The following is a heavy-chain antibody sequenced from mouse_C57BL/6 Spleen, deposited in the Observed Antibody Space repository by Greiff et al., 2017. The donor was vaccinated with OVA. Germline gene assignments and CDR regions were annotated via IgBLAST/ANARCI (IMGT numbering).Heavy chain of an antibody. V-gene: IGHV1-4*01. CDR1: GYTFSSYT. Sequence: VQLQQSGAELARPGASVKMSCKASGYTFSSYTMHWVQQRPGQGLEWIGYINPSSGYTKYNQKFKDKATLTADKSSSTAYMQLSSLTSEDSAVYYCAREGDSSYAMDYWGQGTSVTVSS. CDR3: AREGDSSYAMDY. D-gene: IGHD3-3*01. CDR2: INPSSGYT. J-gene: IGHJ4*01.